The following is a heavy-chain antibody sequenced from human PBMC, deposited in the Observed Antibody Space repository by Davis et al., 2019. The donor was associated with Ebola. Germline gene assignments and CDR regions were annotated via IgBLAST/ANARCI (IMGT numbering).Heavy chain of an antibody. CDR2: ISSSSSYT. J-gene: IGHJ3*01. D-gene: IGHD2-21*02. V-gene: IGHV3-21*05. CDR3: ASRYCGGDSCDPLVR. CDR1: GFTFSSYS. Sequence: GESLKISCAASGFTFSSYSMNWVRQAPGKGLEWVSYISSSSSYTNYADSVKGRFTISRDNAKNSLYLQMNSLRAEDTAVYYCASRYCGGDSCDPLVRWGQGTMVTVSS.